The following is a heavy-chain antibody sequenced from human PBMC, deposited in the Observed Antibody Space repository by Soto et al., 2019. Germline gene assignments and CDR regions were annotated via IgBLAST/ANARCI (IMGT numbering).Heavy chain of an antibody. D-gene: IGHD2-2*01. J-gene: IGHJ6*02. Sequence: QLVQSGAEVKKAGSSVKVSCKAAGGTLRSHGFSWVRQAPGQGLEWMGAIVPIYGTTTYAQKFQDRVTYAADGSPNTVHMELRSPGSEDLATFYRARNFLPEELGHYYFSYPPMDIWGQGTAVTVSS. CDR3: ARNFLPEELGHYYFSYPPMDI. V-gene: IGHV1-69*01. CDR1: GGTLRSHG. CDR2: IVPIYGTT.